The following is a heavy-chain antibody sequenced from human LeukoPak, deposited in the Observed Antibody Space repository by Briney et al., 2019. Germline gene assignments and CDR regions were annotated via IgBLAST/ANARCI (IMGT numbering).Heavy chain of an antibody. CDR1: GFTFSSYS. CDR2: ISSSSSYI. V-gene: IGHV3-21*01. D-gene: IGHD3-22*01. Sequence: GGSLRLSCAASGFTFSSYSMNWVRQAPGKGLEWVSSISSSSSYIYYADSVKGRFTISRDNAKNSLYLQMNSLRAEDTAVYYCARDHGSYYYDSSGNHFDYWGQGTLVTVSS. CDR3: ARDHGSYYYDSSGNHFDY. J-gene: IGHJ4*02.